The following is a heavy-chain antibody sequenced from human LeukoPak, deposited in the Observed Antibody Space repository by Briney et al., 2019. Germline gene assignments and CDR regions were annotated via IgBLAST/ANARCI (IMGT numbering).Heavy chain of an antibody. Sequence: WASVKVSCKASGYTFTGYYMHWVRQAPGQGLEWMGWINPNSGGTNYAQKFQGRVTMTRDTSISTAYMELSRLRSDDTAVYYCTRGSSDWGAGDGQGHYWGQGTLVTVSS. CDR2: INPNSGGT. D-gene: IGHD6-19*01. CDR3: TRGSSDWGAGDGQGHY. J-gene: IGHJ4*02. V-gene: IGHV1-2*02. CDR1: GYTFTGYY.